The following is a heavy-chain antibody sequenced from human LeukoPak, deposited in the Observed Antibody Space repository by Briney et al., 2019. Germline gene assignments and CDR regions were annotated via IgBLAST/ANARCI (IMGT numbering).Heavy chain of an antibody. CDR2: IYYSGRT. D-gene: IGHD3-22*01. V-gene: IGHV4-39*01. J-gene: IGHJ1*01. Sequence: SETPSLTCSVSGDSVSRSDSYWDWIRQPPGKGLEWIGTIYYSGRTYYSPSLKSRVTMSVDPSNNQFSLNLRSVTAADTAVYYCARRRYYDGSGYLEWGQGTLLSVSS. CDR1: GDSVSRSDSY. CDR3: ARRRYYDGSGYLE.